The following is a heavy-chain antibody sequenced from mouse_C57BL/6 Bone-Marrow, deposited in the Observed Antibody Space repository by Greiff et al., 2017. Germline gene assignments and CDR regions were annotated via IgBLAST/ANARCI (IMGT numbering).Heavy chain of an antibody. V-gene: IGHV5-12*01. CDR3: ARLKGLFIEFAY. J-gene: IGHJ3*01. CDR2: ISNGGGST. Sequence: EVKLMESGGGLVQPGGSLKLSCAASGFTFSDYYMYWVRQTPEKRLEWVAYISNGGGSTYYPDTVKGRFTISRDNAKNTLYLQMSRLKSEDTAMYYCARLKGLFIEFAYWGQGTLVTVSA. D-gene: IGHD1-3*01. CDR1: GFTFSDYY.